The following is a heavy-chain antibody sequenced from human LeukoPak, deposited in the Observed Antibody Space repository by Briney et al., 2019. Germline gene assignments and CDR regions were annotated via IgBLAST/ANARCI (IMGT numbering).Heavy chain of an antibody. J-gene: IGHJ6*04. CDR3: ATRYCTISACRASSYKSFDV. CDR1: GFYFGGHA. Sequence: PGGSLRLSCVASGFYFGGHAMHWLRQAPGKGLEWVAYITYGSDTIFYADSVKGRFTISRDNAKNSLYLQMNSLRAEDTAVYYCATRYCTISACRASSYKSFDVWGKGTTVTVSS. CDR2: ITYGSDTI. D-gene: IGHD2-8*01. V-gene: IGHV3-48*04.